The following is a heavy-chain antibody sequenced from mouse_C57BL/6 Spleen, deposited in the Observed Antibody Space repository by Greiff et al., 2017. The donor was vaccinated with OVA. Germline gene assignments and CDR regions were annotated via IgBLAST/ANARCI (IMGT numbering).Heavy chain of an antibody. CDR1: GYAFSSSW. Sequence: QVQLQQSGPELVKPGASVKISCKASGYAFSSSWMNWVKQRPGKGLEWIGRIYPGDGDTNYNGKFKGKATLTADKSSSTAYMQLSSLTSEDSAVYFCARGGNYSNYGWYFDVWGTGTTVTVSS. V-gene: IGHV1-82*01. D-gene: IGHD2-5*01. CDR2: IYPGDGDT. J-gene: IGHJ1*03. CDR3: ARGGNYSNYGWYFDV.